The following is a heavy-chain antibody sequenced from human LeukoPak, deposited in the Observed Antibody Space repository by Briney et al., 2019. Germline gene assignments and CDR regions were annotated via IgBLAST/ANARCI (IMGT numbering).Heavy chain of an antibody. CDR1: GGSISSYY. D-gene: IGHD3-22*01. J-gene: IGHJ4*02. Sequence: SETLSLTCTVSGGSISSYYWSWIRQPPGKGLEWIGYIYYSGSTNYNPSLKSRVTISVDTSKNQFSLKLSSVTAADTAVYYCARKPYDSSGYYYVRSYYFDYWGQGTLVTVSS. V-gene: IGHV4-59*08. CDR2: IYYSGST. CDR3: ARKPYDSSGYYYVRSYYFDY.